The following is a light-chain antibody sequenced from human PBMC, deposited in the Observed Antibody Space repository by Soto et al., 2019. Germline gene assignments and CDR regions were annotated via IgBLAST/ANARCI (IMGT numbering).Light chain of an antibody. V-gene: IGKV1-33*01. J-gene: IGKJ5*01. CDR3: QQYNSYSSIT. CDR1: QDINKN. Sequence: DIQMTQSPSSLSASVGDRVTITCQASQDINKNLIWYQQKPGKAPKLLIYDTSDLETGVPSRFSGSGSGTGFTFTISSLQPDDFATYYCQQYNSYSSITFGQGTRLEI. CDR2: DTS.